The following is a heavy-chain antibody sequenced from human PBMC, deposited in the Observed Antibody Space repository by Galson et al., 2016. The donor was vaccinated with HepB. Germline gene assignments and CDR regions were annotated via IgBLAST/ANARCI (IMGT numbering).Heavy chain of an antibody. V-gene: IGHV3-74*01. CDR1: GFTLSSHW. CDR3: GRGGFNFNIDF. CDR2: ISSDGSRT. J-gene: IGHJ4*02. Sequence: SLRLSCAASGFTLSSHWMHWVRQAPGKGLVWVSHISSDGSRTDYVDSVEGRFTISRDSAKNTVYLQMNVLRDEDTAVYYCGRGGFNFNIDFWGQGALVTVSS.